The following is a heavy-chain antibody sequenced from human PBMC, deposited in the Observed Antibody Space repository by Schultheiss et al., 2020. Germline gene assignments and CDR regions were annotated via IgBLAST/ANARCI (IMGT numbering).Heavy chain of an antibody. J-gene: IGHJ4*02. Sequence: SETLSLTCTVSGVSISPYYWSWIRQHPGKGLEWIGSIYYSGSTYYSPSLKSRVTISVDTSKNQFSLELSSVTAADTAVYYCARRVYSSGCLAVWGQGTLVTVSS. CDR1: GVSISPYY. CDR3: ARRVYSSGCLAV. CDR2: IYYSGST. V-gene: IGHV4-39*07. D-gene: IGHD6-19*01.